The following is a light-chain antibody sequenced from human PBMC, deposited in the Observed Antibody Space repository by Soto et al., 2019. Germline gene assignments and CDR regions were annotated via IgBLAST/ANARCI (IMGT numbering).Light chain of an antibody. V-gene: IGLV2-23*02. CDR3: SSYSGPITSYV. Sequence: QSALTQPASVSGSPGQSITISCTGTSSDVGTFNLVSWYQQHPGKAPKLMIFEVSNRASGVSIRFSGSKSGNTASLTISGLQAEDEADYYCSSYSGPITSYVFATWTKLTVL. CDR1: SSDVGTFNL. CDR2: EVS. J-gene: IGLJ1*01.